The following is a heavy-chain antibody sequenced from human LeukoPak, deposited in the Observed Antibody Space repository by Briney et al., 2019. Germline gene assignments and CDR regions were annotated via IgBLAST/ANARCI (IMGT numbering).Heavy chain of an antibody. D-gene: IGHD3-10*01. V-gene: IGHV3-74*01. J-gene: IGHJ6*03. CDR1: GFTFSSYW. Sequence: GGSLRLSCAASGFTFSSYWMHWVRQAPGKGLVWVSRINSDGSSTSYADSVKGRFTISRDNAKNTLYLQMNSLRTEDTAVYYCARADYYSTGSYNYYYYYMDVWGKGTTVTISS. CDR3: ARADYYSTGSYNYYYYYMDV. CDR2: INSDGSST.